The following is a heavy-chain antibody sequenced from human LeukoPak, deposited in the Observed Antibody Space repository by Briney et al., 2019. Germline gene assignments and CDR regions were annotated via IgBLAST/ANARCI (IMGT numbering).Heavy chain of an antibody. V-gene: IGHV3-21*01. CDR1: GFTFSSYT. CDR2: ISSSSSYI. CDR3: AREIFGGSGSYLDY. Sequence: GGSLRLSCAASGFTFSSYTMNWVRQAPGKGLEWVSSISSSSSYIYYADSVKGRFTISRDNAKNSLYLQMNSLRAEDTAVYYCAREIFGGSGSYLDYWGQGTLVTVSS. J-gene: IGHJ4*02. D-gene: IGHD3-10*01.